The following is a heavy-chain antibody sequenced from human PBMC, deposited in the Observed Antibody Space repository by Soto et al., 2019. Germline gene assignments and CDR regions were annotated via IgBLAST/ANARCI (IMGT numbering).Heavy chain of an antibody. J-gene: IGHJ4*02. CDR3: TRDISFDY. CDR2: INAGNGNK. V-gene: IGHV1-3*01. CDR1: GYTFTSYA. Sequence: ASVKVSCKASGYTFTSYAMHWVRQAPGQRLEWMGWINAGNGNKKYSQKFQGRVTITRDTSASTAYMELSSLRSEDTAVYYCTRDISFDYWGQGTLVTVSS.